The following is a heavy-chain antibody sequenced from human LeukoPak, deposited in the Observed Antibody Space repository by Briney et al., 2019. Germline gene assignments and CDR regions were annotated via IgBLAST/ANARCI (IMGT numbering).Heavy chain of an antibody. Sequence: GGSLRLSCAASGVTFSNYGMSWIRQAPGKGLEWVSAITGSGDRTYYADSVKGRFTISRDSSKNTLYLQMNSLKAEDTAVYYCAKGLTAGGAGFFDYWGQGTVVTVSS. J-gene: IGHJ4*02. CDR2: ITGSGDRT. CDR3: AKGLTAGGAGFFDY. D-gene: IGHD6-13*01. CDR1: GVTFSNYG. V-gene: IGHV3-23*01.